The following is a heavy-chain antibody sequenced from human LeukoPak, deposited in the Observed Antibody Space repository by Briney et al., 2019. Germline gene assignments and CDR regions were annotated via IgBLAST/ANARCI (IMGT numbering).Heavy chain of an antibody. CDR1: GGSISSSSYY. Sequence: PSETLSLTCTVSGGSISSSSYYWGWIRQPPGKGLEWIGSIYYSGSAYYNPSLKSRVTISVDTSKNQFSLKLSSVTAADTAVYYCARDCRGWEYGSGAYFDYWGQGALVTVSS. J-gene: IGHJ4*02. V-gene: IGHV4-39*02. CDR2: IYYSGSA. CDR3: ARDCRGWEYGSGAYFDY. D-gene: IGHD3-10*01.